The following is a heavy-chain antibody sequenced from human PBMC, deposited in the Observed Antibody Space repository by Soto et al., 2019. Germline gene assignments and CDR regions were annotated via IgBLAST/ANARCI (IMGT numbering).Heavy chain of an antibody. J-gene: IGHJ3*02. CDR2: ISYDGRNA. CDR1: GFTFSHYA. V-gene: IGHV3-30*04. CDR3: ARDRVDIVVVAAAGIASDI. Sequence: GGSLRLSCAASGFTFSHYAMHWVRQAPGKGLEWVAAISYDGRNAYHADSVKGRFTISRDNSKSTLYLQMHSLTGEDTAVYLCARDRVDIVVVAAAGIASDIWGQGTLVTVSS. D-gene: IGHD2-15*01.